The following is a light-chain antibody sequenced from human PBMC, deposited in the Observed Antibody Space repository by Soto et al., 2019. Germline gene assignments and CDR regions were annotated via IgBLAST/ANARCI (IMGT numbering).Light chain of an antibody. J-gene: IGLJ3*02. CDR1: SSNIGNNY. CDR3: QSYDSSLSAWV. V-gene: IGLV1-47*01. CDR2: RNG. Sequence: QSVLTQSPSASAPPGQRVTISCSGSSSNIGNNYVYWYQQLPGTAPKLLIYRNGQRPSGVPDRFSGLKYGTSASLAIAGLRFEDEADYYCQSYDSSLSAWVFGGGTKLTVL.